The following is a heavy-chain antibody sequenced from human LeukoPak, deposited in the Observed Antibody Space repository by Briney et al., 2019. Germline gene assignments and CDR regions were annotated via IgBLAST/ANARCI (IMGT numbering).Heavy chain of an antibody. J-gene: IGHJ4*02. CDR2: ITSSGATT. Sequence: PGGSLRLSCAASGFTISTYAMTWVRQAPGKGLEWVSSITSSGATTYYAGSVKGRFTISRDISKNTLYLQMNSLTAGDSAVYFCAKEFIAGDGHVDCDSWGQGTLVTVSS. V-gene: IGHV3-23*01. D-gene: IGHD5-24*01. CDR1: GFTISTYA. CDR3: AKEFIAGDGHVDCDS.